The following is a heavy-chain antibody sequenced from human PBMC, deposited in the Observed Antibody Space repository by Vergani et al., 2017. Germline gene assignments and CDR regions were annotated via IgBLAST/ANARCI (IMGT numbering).Heavy chain of an antibody. CDR1: GGSISSYY. Sequence: QVQLQQWGAGLLKPSETLSLTCTVSGGSISSYYWSWIRQPPGKGLEWIGYIYYSGSTNYNPSLKSRVTISVDTSKNQFSLKLSSVTAADTAVYYCARGGNYDILRLHYYYYYMDVWGK. CDR2: IYYSGST. D-gene: IGHD3-9*01. J-gene: IGHJ6*03. CDR3: ARGGNYDILRLHYYYYYMDV. V-gene: IGHV4-59*01.